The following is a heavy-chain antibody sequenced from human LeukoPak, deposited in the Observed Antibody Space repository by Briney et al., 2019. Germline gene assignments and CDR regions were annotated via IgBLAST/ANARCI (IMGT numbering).Heavy chain of an antibody. V-gene: IGHV1-18*01. CDR3: ARDPSSGDFWSGYYSHFDY. CDR2: NGNT. J-gene: IGHJ4*02. Sequence: NGNTNYAQKLQGRVTMTTDTSTSTAYMELRSLRSDDTAVYYCARDPSSGDFWSGYYSHFDYWGQGTLVTVSS. D-gene: IGHD3-3*01.